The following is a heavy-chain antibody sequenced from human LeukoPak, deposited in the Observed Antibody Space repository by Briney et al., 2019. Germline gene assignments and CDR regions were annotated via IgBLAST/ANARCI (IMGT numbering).Heavy chain of an antibody. Sequence: SVKVSCKASGGTFSSYAISWVRQAPGQGLEWMGGIIPIFGTANYAQKFQGRVTITADESTSTVYMELSSLRSEDTAVYYCARDSDWGRHYYGMDVWGQGTTVTVSS. J-gene: IGHJ6*02. CDR1: GGTFSSYA. CDR3: ARDSDWGRHYYGMDV. CDR2: IIPIFGTA. D-gene: IGHD7-27*01. V-gene: IGHV1-69*13.